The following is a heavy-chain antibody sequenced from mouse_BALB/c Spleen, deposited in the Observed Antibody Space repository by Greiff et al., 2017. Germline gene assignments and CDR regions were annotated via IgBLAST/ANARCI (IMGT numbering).Heavy chain of an antibody. CDR1: GFTFSSYG. CDR3: ARPYDGGAFGC. J-gene: IGHJ2*01. D-gene: IGHD2-14*01. CDR2: ISSGGSYT. V-gene: IGHV5-6*01. Sequence: EVQRVESGGDLVKPGGSLKLSCAASGFTFSSYGMSWVRQTPDKRLEWVATISSGGSYTYYPDSVKGRFTISRDNAKNTLYLQMSSLKSEDTAMYYCARPYDGGAFGCWGQGTTLTVSS.